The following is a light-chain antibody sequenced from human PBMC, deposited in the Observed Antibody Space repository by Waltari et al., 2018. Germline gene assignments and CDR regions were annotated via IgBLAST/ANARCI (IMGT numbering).Light chain of an antibody. V-gene: IGKV1-39*01. Sequence: DIKMTQSPSSLSASVGDTVTITCRASQSVSRYLNWYQQRPGEAPNLLIFTTSNLQGGFPSRFSGSGSGTEFILTINSLQPEDFATYYCQQADGIPFTFGQGTKVEVK. CDR3: QQADGIPFT. CDR2: TTS. CDR1: QSVSRY. J-gene: IGKJ2*01.